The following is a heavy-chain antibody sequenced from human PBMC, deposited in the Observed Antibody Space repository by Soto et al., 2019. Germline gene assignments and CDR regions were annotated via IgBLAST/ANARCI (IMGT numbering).Heavy chain of an antibody. Sequence: SVKVSCKASGGTFGSQGIAWVRQAPGQGLEWMGGFIAMLGTPTYAKKIQGRATISADESLTSSYLELRSLRSEDTGVYFCARGAMANFDYWGQGTVVTVSS. D-gene: IGHD5-18*01. CDR1: GGTFGSQG. V-gene: IGHV1-69*13. J-gene: IGHJ4*02. CDR3: ARGAMANFDY. CDR2: FIAMLGTP.